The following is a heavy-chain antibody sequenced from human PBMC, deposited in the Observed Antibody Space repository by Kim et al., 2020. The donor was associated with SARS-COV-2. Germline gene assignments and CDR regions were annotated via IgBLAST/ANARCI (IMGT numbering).Heavy chain of an antibody. CDR1: GYNFIDYG. V-gene: IGHV1-18*01. J-gene: IGHJ4*02. CDR3: ARGNYCDY. Sequence: ASVQVSCKASGYNFIDYGITWVRQAPGHGLEWVGWISTSTGNTNYAQNLQGRVTVTKDTSTRIAYMELRTLTSDDTAVYYCARGNYCDYWGQGTLVTVS. CDR2: ISTSTGNT.